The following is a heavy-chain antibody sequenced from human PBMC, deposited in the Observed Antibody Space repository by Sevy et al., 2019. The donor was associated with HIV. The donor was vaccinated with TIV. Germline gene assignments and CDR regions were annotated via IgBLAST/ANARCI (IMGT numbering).Heavy chain of an antibody. Sequence: GGSLRLSCAASGLPFSAFWMSWVRQAPGKGLEWVANIKQDGREKYYVDSVKGRFTVSRDNAKNSLYLQMNSLRADDTAVYYCASKRSNWDFPLDYWCQGTLVTVSS. CDR2: IKQDGREK. V-gene: IGHV3-7*01. CDR1: GLPFSAFW. D-gene: IGHD1-7*01. CDR3: ASKRSNWDFPLDY. J-gene: IGHJ4*02.